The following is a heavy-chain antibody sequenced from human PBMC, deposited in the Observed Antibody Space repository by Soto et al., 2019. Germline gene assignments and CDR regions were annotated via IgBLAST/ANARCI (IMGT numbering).Heavy chain of an antibody. CDR3: ARRLKYNFDNSASPFDY. Sequence: QVQLVQSGAEVKKPGASVKVSCKTSGYTFTNYGLAWVRQAPGQGLEWVGWITTYNGNKAYAQKLQGRVTMTTDTSTGTAYMELRNLRSDDTAVYYCARRLKYNFDNSASPFDYWGQGTLVTVSS. CDR2: ITTYNGNK. D-gene: IGHD3-22*01. V-gene: IGHV1-18*04. J-gene: IGHJ4*02. CDR1: GYTFTNYG.